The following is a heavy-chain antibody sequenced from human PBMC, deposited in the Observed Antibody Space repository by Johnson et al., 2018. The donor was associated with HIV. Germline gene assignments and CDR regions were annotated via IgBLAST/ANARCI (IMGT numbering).Heavy chain of an antibody. J-gene: IGHJ3*02. CDR3: ARSQGSCGGAFDI. CDR2: IRQDGSEK. Sequence: VQLVESGGGLVQPGGSLRLSCAASGFTFSTYWMIWVRQAPGKVLEWVASIRQDGSEKYYVDSVKGRFTISRDNAKNSLFLQMNSLRAEDPAMYYCARSQGSCGGAFDIWGQGTMVTVSS. V-gene: IGHV3-7*05. D-gene: IGHD2-21*01. CDR1: GFTFSTYW.